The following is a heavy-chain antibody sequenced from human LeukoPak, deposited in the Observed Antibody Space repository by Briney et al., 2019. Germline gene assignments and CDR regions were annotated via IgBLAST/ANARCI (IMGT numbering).Heavy chain of an antibody. CDR1: GFTFSDYY. CDR2: ISSSSSYT. CDR3: ARDPTMVRVLEPINWFDP. Sequence: GGSLRLSCAASGFTFSDYYMSWIRQAPGKGLEWVSYISSSSSYTNYADSVKGRFTISRDNAKNSLYLQMNSLRAEDTAVYYCARDPTMVRVLEPINWFDPCGQGTLLRVSS. V-gene: IGHV3-11*06. J-gene: IGHJ5*02. D-gene: IGHD3-10*01.